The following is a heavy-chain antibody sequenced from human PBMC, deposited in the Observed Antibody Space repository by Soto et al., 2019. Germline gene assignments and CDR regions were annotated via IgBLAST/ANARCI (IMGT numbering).Heavy chain of an antibody. D-gene: IGHD3-3*01. CDR2: ISAYNGNT. Sequence: GASLKVSCKASGYTFTSYGISGVRQAPGQGLEWMGWISAYNGNTNYAQKLQGRVTMTTDTSTSTAYMELRSLRSDDTAVYYCARNYDFWSGYMLNWFDPWGQGTLVTVPS. CDR3: ARNYDFWSGYMLNWFDP. J-gene: IGHJ5*02. CDR1: GYTFTSYG. V-gene: IGHV1-18*01.